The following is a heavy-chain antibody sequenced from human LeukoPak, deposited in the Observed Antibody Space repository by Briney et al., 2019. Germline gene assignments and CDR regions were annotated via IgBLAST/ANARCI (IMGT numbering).Heavy chain of an antibody. CDR1: GYSVVSAYY. CDR3: AGHFDFDTSGYFDY. Sequence: SETLSLTCAVSGYSVVSAYYWGWIRQFPDKRLGWIGTHYHAGNPYYTPSLRSRVTISLDTSENTFSLRMSFVTAADTAVYYCAGHFDFDTSGYFDYWGQGTPVTVSS. J-gene: IGHJ4*02. CDR2: HYHAGNP. V-gene: IGHV4-38-2*01. D-gene: IGHD3-22*01.